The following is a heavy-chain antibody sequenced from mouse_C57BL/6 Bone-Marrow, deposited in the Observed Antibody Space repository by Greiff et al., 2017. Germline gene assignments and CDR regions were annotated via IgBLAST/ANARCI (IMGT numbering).Heavy chain of an antibody. D-gene: IGHD1-1*01. V-gene: IGHV1-9*01. J-gene: IGHJ2*01. Sequence: VKLMESGAELMKPGASVKLSCKATGYTFTGYWIEWVKQRPGHGLEWIGEILPGSGSTNYNEKFQGKATITADTSSNTAYLQLSSLTSEDTAIYYCARTFTVVATFDYWGQGTTLTVSS. CDR2: ILPGSGST. CDR1: GYTFTGYW. CDR3: ARTFTVVATFDY.